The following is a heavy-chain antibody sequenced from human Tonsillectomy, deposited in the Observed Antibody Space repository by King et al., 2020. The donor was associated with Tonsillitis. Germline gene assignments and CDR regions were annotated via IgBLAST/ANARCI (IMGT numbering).Heavy chain of an antibody. V-gene: IGHV3-74*01. CDR3: ARNRPKFNPADY. CDR1: GFPFSSYW. Sequence: EVQLVEAGGGLVQPGGSLRLSCAASGFPFSSYWMHWVRQAPGKGLGWVSRSNSDGSSTSYADSVKGLFTISRDNAKNTLYLQMNSLRAEDTAVYYCARNRPKFNPADYWGQGTLVTVSS. D-gene: IGHD1-14*01. J-gene: IGHJ4*02. CDR2: SNSDGSST.